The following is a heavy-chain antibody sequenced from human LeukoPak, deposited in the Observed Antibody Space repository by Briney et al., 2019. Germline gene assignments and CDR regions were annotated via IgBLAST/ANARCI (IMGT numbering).Heavy chain of an antibody. CDR3: ARGGWNKFDY. CDR2: IFYSGTT. CDR1: GGSISSYY. D-gene: IGHD3-22*01. J-gene: IGHJ4*02. Sequence: SETLSLTCTVSGGSISSYYWSWIRQPPGKGLEWIGFIFYSGTTNYSPSLKSRVTISVDTSKNQFSLKLSSVTAADTAVYYCARGGWNKFDYWGQGTLVTVSS. V-gene: IGHV4-59*01.